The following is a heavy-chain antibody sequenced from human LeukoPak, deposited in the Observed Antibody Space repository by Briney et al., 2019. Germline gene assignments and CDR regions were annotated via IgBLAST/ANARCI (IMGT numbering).Heavy chain of an antibody. J-gene: IGHJ2*01. CDR2: TYYRSKWVN. V-gene: IGHV6-1*01. CDR1: GDSVSSNSVA. CDR3: GRWGRDSGCFDL. D-gene: IGHD2-21*02. Sequence: SQTLSLTCAISGDSVSSNSVAWSSIRQSPSRGLEWLGRTYYRSKWVNDYAVSVRSRITINSDTSKNQFSLQLNSVTPEDTAVYYCGRWGRDSGCFDLWGRGTLVTVSS.